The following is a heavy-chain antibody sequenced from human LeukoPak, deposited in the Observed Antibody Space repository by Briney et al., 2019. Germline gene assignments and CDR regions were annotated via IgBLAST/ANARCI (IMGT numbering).Heavy chain of an antibody. D-gene: IGHD4-17*01. J-gene: IGHJ5*02. CDR3: ATENDYGDYGDNWFDP. V-gene: IGHV4-4*07. CDR1: GGSIGSYY. Sequence: SETLSLTCTVSGGSIGSYYWSWIRQPAGKGLEWIGRIYTSGSTNYTPSLKSRATISVDTSKNQFSLTLTSVTAADTAVYYCATENDYGDYGDNWFDPWGQGTLVTVSS. CDR2: IYTSGST.